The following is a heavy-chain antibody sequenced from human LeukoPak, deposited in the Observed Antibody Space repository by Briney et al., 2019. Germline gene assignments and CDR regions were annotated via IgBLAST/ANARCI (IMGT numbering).Heavy chain of an antibody. V-gene: IGHV3-23*01. Sequence: GGSLRLSCAASGFTFSSYAMTWVRQPPGKGLEWVSTISGSGGRTYYADSVKGRFTMSRDNAKNSLYLQMNSLRAEDTAVYYCTRDGSNGYHPLGWFDYWGQGTLVTVSS. D-gene: IGHD3-16*01. CDR2: ISGSGGRT. CDR1: GFTFSSYA. J-gene: IGHJ4*02. CDR3: TRDGSNGYHPLGWFDY.